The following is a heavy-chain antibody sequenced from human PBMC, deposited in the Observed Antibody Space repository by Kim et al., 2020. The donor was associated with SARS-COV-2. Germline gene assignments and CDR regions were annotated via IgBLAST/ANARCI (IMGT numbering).Heavy chain of an antibody. CDR3: ARLLVGDYYDSRGNWFDP. CDR2: IDPSDSYT. CDR1: GYSFTSYW. D-gene: IGHD3-22*01. Sequence: ESLKISCKGSGYSFTSYWISWVRQMPGKGLEWMGRIDPSDSYTNYSPSFQGHVTISADKSISTAYLQWSSLKASDTAMYYCARLLVGDYYDSRGNWFDPWGQGTLVTVSS. V-gene: IGHV5-10-1*01. J-gene: IGHJ5*02.